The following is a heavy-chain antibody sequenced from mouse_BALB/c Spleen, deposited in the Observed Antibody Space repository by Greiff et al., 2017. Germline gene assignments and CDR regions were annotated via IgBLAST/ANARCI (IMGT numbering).Heavy chain of an antibody. V-gene: IGHV5-6-5*01. J-gene: IGHJ4*01. D-gene: IGHD2-3*01. CDR1: GFTFSSYA. Sequence: EVQRVESGGGLVKPGGSLKLSCAASGFTFSSYAMSWVRQTPEKRLEWVASISSGGSTYYPDSVKGRFTISRDNARNILYLQMSSLRSEDTAMYYCARGQRGLLPAMDYWGQGTSVTVSS. CDR2: ISSGGST. CDR3: ARGQRGLLPAMDY.